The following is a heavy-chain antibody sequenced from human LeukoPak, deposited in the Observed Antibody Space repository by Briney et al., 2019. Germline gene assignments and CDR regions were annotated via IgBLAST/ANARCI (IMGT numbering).Heavy chain of an antibody. CDR1: GFTFSSYA. CDR3: AREASYYDSSGYYYAH. CDR2: ISSNGGST. V-gene: IGHV3-64*01. Sequence: GGSLRLSCAASGFTFSSYAMHWVRQAPGKGLEYVSAISSNGGSTYYANSVKGRFTISRDNSKNTLYLQMGSLRAEDMAVYYCAREASYYDSSGYYYAHWGQGTLVTVSS. J-gene: IGHJ1*01. D-gene: IGHD3-22*01.